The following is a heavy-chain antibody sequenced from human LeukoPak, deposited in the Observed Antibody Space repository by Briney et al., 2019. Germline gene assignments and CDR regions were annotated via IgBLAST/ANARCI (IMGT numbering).Heavy chain of an antibody. CDR2: ILPGNSDT. CDR3: ARVDCSSTSCYCLDY. J-gene: IGHJ4*02. Sequence: PGESLKISCKGSGYSLSNYWIGWVRQMPGKGLEWVGIILPGNSDTRYSPSFQGQVTISADKSISTAYLQWSSLKASDTAMYYCARVDCSSTSCYCLDYWGQGTLVTVSS. V-gene: IGHV5-51*03. CDR1: GYSLSNYW. D-gene: IGHD2-2*01.